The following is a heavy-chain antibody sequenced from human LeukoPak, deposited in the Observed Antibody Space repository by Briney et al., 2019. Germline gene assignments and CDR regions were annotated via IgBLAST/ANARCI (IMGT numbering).Heavy chain of an antibody. Sequence: GGSLRLSCAASGFTFNNAWMSWVRQAPGKGLEWVSSISSSSSYIYYADSVRGRFTISRDNAKNSLYLQMNDLRAEDTAVYYCARDRGSTTMIRGVNHYWGQGTLVTVSS. D-gene: IGHD3-10*01. J-gene: IGHJ4*02. V-gene: IGHV3-21*06. CDR3: ARDRGSTTMIRGVNHY. CDR1: GFTFNNAW. CDR2: ISSSSSYI.